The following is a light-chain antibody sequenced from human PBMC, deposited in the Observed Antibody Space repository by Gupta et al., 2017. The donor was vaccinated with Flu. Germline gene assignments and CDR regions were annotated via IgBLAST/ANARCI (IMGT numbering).Light chain of an antibody. CDR3: RQRYRTHPWT. Sequence: DIQMSQSPSSLSASVGDRVTITCRASQSISSYLNWYQQTTGKAPTLLIYAASSVQSGVPSRFMSSGSGTECTRNVSSLKTEDFLTYYCRQRYRTHPWTFGPGTKVEIK. V-gene: IGKV1-39*01. J-gene: IGKJ1*01. CDR1: QSISSY. CDR2: AAS.